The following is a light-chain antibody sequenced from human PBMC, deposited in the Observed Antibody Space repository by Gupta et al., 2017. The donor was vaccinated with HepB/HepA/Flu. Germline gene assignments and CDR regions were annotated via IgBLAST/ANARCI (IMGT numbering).Light chain of an antibody. V-gene: IGKV1-9*01. J-gene: IGKJ3*01. CDR1: QGISSY. CDR3: QQLNSYPYT. Sequence: DIQLTQSPSFLSASVGDRVTITCRASQGISSYLAWYQQKPGKAPKLLIYAASTLQSGVPSRFSGTGSGTEFTLTIISLQPEDFATYYCQQLNSYPYTFGPWTKLDIK. CDR2: AAS.